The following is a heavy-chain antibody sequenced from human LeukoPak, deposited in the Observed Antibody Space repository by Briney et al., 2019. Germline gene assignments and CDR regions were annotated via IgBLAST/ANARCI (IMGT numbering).Heavy chain of an antibody. CDR2: IYHSGSA. Sequence: SGTLSLTCAVSGGSISSSNWWSWVRQPPGKGLEWIGEIYHSGSANYNPSLKSRVTISVDKSKTQFSLKLSSVTAADTAVYYCARGVLGYCSSTSCYRYYYYYGMDVWGQGTTVTVSS. D-gene: IGHD2-2*01. CDR3: ARGVLGYCSSTSCYRYYYYYGMDV. CDR1: GGSISSSNW. V-gene: IGHV4-4*02. J-gene: IGHJ6*02.